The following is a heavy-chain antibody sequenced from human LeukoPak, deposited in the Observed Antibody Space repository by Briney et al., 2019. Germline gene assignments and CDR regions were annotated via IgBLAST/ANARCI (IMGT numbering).Heavy chain of an antibody. D-gene: IGHD6-6*01. CDR1: GGSFSGYY. CDR3: ARVRLASSSRKYFQH. CDR2: INHSGST. V-gene: IGHV4-34*01. Sequence: SETLSLTCAVYGGSFSGYYWSWIRQPPGKGLEWIGEINHSGSTNYNPSLKSRVTISVDTSKNQFSLKLSSVTAADTAVYYCARVRLASSSRKYFQHWGQGTLVTVSS. J-gene: IGHJ1*01.